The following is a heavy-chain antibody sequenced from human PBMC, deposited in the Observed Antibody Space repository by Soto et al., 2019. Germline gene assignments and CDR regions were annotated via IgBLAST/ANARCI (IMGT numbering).Heavy chain of an antibody. CDR3: AKAFKGALDS. J-gene: IGHJ3*02. V-gene: IGHV3-7*01. CDR2: IKEDGSET. CDR1: GFTFSNYY. Sequence: GSLRLSCAASGFTFSNYYMRWVRQAPGKGLEWVANIKEDGSETYYVDSVKGRFTISRDNAKNSLYLQMNSLRAEDTAVYYCAKAFKGALDSWGQGTMVTVSS.